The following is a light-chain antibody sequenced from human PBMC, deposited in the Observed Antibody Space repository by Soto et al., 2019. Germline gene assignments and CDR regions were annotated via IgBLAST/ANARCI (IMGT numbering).Light chain of an antibody. CDR2: DVS. CDR3: SSYTSSSLYV. J-gene: IGLJ1*01. CDR1: DNDVGGYEY. Sequence: QSALTQPASVSGSPGQSITMSCTGTDNDVGGYEYVSWYQQHAGRAPKLIIYDVSHRPSGISGRFSGSKFGNTASLTISGLQAEDEADYYCSSYTSSSLYVFGTGTKLTVL. V-gene: IGLV2-14*03.